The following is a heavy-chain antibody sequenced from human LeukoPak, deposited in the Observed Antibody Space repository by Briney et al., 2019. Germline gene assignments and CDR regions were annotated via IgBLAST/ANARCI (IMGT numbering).Heavy chain of an antibody. CDR3: ARWVTTVITGDH. Sequence: GGSLRLSCAASGFTFSSYSMNWVRQAPGKGLEWVSSISSSSSYIYYAESVKGRFTISRDTAKNSLYLQMNSMRAEDTAGDYCARWVTTVITGDHLGQGTLVTVSS. CDR1: GFTFSSYS. D-gene: IGHD4-11*01. CDR2: ISSSSSYI. V-gene: IGHV3-21*01. J-gene: IGHJ4*02.